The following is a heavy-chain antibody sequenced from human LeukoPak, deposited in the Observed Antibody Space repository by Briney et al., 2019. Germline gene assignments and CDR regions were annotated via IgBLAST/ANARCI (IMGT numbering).Heavy chain of an antibody. V-gene: IGHV4-59*01. D-gene: IGHD5-18*01. CDR3: ARLRNSYGFDY. CDR1: GGSISSYY. CDR2: INYSGST. J-gene: IGHJ4*02. Sequence: SETLSLTCTVSGGSISSYYWSWIRQPPGKGLEWIGYINYSGSTSYNPSLKSRVTISVDTSKNQFSLKLSSVTAADTAVYYCARLRNSYGFDYWGQGTLVTVSS.